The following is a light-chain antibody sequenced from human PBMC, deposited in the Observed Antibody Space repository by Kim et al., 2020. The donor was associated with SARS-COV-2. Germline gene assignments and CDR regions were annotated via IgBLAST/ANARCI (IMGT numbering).Light chain of an antibody. J-gene: IGLJ3*02. CDR2: GKN. CDR3: NSRDSSGNHLV. Sequence: SSELTQDPALSVALGQTVRITCQGDNLRSYYASWYQQKPGQAPILFIYGKNNRPSGIPDRFSGSSSGNTASLTITGAQAGDEADYYCNSRDSSGNHLVFG. V-gene: IGLV3-19*01. CDR1: NLRSYY.